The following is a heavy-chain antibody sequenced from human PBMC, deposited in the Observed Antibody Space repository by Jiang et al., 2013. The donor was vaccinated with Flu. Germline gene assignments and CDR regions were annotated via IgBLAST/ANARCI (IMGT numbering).Heavy chain of an antibody. J-gene: IGHJ4*02. V-gene: IGHV1-18*01. CDR1: GYTFTSYG. Sequence: SGAEVKKPGASVKVSCKASGYTFTSYGISWVRQAPGQGLEWMGWISAYNGNTNYAQKLQGRVTMTTDTSTSTAYMELRSLRSDDTAVYYCARDPSYYDSSGYYYGNFDYWGQGTLVTVSS. CDR3: ARDPSYYDSSGYYYGNFDY. CDR2: ISAYNGNT. D-gene: IGHD3-22*01.